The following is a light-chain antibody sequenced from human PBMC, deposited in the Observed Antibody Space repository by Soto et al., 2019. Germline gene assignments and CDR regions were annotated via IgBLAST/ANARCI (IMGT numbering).Light chain of an antibody. V-gene: IGKV3-11*01. CDR2: DAS. J-gene: IGKJ2*01. CDR3: QQNLTAPRFT. CDR1: QSVSSY. Sequence: EIVLTQSPATLSLSPGERATLSCRASQSVSSYLAWYQQKPGQAPRLLIYDASNRATGIPARFSGGGSETEIILTIRSLEPDYFAVYYCQQNLTAPRFTVGEGTKLKIK.